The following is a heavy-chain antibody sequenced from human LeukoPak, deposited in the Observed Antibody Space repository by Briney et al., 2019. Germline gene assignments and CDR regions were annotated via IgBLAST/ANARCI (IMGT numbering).Heavy chain of an antibody. V-gene: IGHV5-51*01. D-gene: IGHD5-18*01. Sequence: AGESLKISCKASGYRFTTDYIGWVRQMPGKGLEWMGIIYPDDSETNYSPSFQGQVSMSVDKSITTAYLQWSSLKASDTAMYYCARPPDTAMVGGFDYWGQGTLVTVSS. CDR3: ARPPDTAMVGGFDY. CDR1: GYRFTTDY. J-gene: IGHJ4*02. CDR2: IYPDDSET.